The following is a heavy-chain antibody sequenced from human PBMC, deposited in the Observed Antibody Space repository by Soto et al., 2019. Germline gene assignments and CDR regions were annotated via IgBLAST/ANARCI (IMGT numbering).Heavy chain of an antibody. Sequence: GGSLRLSCAASGFTFSSYAMHWVRQAPGKGLEWVAVISYDGSNKYYADSVKGRFTISRDNSKNTLYLQMNSLRAEDTAVYYCANEAAPGTFDYWGQGTLVTVSS. V-gene: IGHV3-30-3*02. CDR3: ANEAAPGTFDY. J-gene: IGHJ4*02. CDR1: GFTFSSYA. CDR2: ISYDGSNK. D-gene: IGHD6-13*01.